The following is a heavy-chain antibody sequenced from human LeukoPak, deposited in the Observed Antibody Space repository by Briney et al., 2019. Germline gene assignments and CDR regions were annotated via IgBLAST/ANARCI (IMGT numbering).Heavy chain of an antibody. J-gene: IGHJ6*02. CDR2: IGSDGRNK. CDR3: ARSSGGDIVVVPAAMWDYYYYGMDV. CDR1: GFTFSTYW. D-gene: IGHD2-2*01. V-gene: IGHV3-33*08. Sequence: GGSLRLSCAASGFTFSTYWMHWVRQAPGKGLEWLAVIGSDGRNKFYADSVKGRFTISRDNAKNSLYLQMNSLRDEDTAVYYCARSSGGDIVVVPAAMWDYYYYGMDVWGQGTTVTVSS.